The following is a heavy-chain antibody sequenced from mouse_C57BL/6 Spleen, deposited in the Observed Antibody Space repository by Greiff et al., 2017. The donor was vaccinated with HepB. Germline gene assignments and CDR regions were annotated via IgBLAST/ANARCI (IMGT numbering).Heavy chain of an antibody. CDR2: IDPSDSDT. Sequence: QVQLQQPGAELVRPGSSVKLSCKASGYTFTSYWMHWVKQRPIQGLEWIGNIDPSDSDTHYNQKFKDKATLTVDKSSSTAYMQHSSLTSEDSAVYYCARGRLLLRYPDYWGQGTTLTVSS. V-gene: IGHV1-52*01. J-gene: IGHJ2*01. D-gene: IGHD1-1*01. CDR1: GYTFTSYW. CDR3: ARGRLLLRYPDY.